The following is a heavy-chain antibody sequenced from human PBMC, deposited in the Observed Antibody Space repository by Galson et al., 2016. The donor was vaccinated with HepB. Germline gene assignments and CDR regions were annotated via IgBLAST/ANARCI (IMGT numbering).Heavy chain of an antibody. CDR1: GFSPTTSGVG. CDR3: AHLVNWNPLSYFDY. V-gene: IGHV2-5*01. J-gene: IGHJ4*02. D-gene: IGHD1-20*01. CDR2: IYWNDDK. Sequence: PALVKPTQTLTLTCTFSGFSPTTSGVGVGWIRQPPGKALEWLALIYWNDDKRNSPSLKSRLTILKDTSKNQMVLTMTNLDPVDTATYYCAHLVNWNPLSYFDYWGPGILVTVSS.